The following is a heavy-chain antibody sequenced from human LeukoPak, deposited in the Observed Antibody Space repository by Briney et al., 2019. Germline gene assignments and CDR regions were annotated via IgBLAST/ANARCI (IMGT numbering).Heavy chain of an antibody. Sequence: GGSLRLSCAASGFTFSSYEMNWVRQAPGKGLEWVSYISSSGSTIYYADSVKGRFTISRDNAKNSLYLQMNSLRAEDTAVYYCARHLRWQLVADPWGQGTLVTVSS. J-gene: IGHJ5*02. CDR2: ISSSGSTI. CDR3: ARHLRWQLVADP. CDR1: GFTFSSYE. V-gene: IGHV3-48*03. D-gene: IGHD6-6*01.